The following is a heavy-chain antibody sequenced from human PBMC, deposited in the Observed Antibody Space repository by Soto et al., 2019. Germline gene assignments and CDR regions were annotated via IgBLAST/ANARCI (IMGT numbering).Heavy chain of an antibody. Sequence: SVKVSCKASGGTFNNYAINWVRQAPGQGLEWVGGIIPIFGLGNYAQRFQDRVTITTDEFRTTAYMEISSLTSDDTAIYFCARGTSSSTSYYYYALNVWGQGTTVTVSS. CDR3: ARGTSSSTSYYYYALNV. CDR2: IIPIFGLG. V-gene: IGHV1-69*05. CDR1: GGTFNNYA. D-gene: IGHD6-6*01. J-gene: IGHJ6*02.